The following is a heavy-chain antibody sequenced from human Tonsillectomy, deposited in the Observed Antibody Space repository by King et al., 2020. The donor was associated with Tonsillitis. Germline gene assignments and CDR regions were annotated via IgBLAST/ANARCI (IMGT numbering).Heavy chain of an antibody. D-gene: IGHD2-21*02. CDR3: ARDLAMMFDCGGDCYLFGMDY. J-gene: IGHJ4*02. V-gene: IGHV3-48*01. CDR2: ISSSSSTI. CDR1: GFTFSSYS. Sequence: VQLVESGGGLVQPGGSLRLSCAASGFTFSSYSMNWVRQAPGKGLEWVSYISSSSSTIYYADSVKGRFTISRDNAKNSLYLQMNSLRAEDTAVYYCARDLAMMFDCGGDCYLFGMDYWGQGTLVTVSS.